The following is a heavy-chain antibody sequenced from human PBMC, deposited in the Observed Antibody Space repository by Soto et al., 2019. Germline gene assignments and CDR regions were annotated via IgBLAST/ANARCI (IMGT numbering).Heavy chain of an antibody. CDR2: INPSGGST. Sequence: ASVKVSCKASGYTFTSYYMHWVRQAPGQGLGWMGIINPSGGSTSYAQKFQGRVTMTRDTSTSTVYMELRSLRSDDTAVYYCARYSSGWYGNFDYWGRGTLVTVSS. J-gene: IGHJ4*02. D-gene: IGHD6-19*01. V-gene: IGHV1-46*01. CDR3: ARYSSGWYGNFDY. CDR1: GYTFTSYY.